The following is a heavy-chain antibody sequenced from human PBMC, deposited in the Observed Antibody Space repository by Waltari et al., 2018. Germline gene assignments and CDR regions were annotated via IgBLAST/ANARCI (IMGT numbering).Heavy chain of an antibody. J-gene: IGHJ6*03. CDR3: ARGQVGYCSSTSCLGPPYYYYYMDV. CDR2: INPNSGGT. Sequence: QVQLVQSGAEVKKPGASVKVSCKASGYTFTGYYLHWVRPAPGQGLDWMGWINPNSGGTNYAQKFQGRVTMTRDTSISTAYMELSRLRSDDTAVYYCARGQVGYCSSTSCLGPPYYYYYMDVWGKGTTVTISS. CDR1: GYTFTGYY. D-gene: IGHD2-2*01. V-gene: IGHV1-2*02.